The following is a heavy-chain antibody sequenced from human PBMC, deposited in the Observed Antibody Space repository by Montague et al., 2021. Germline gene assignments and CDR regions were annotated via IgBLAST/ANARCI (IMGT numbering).Heavy chain of an antibody. Sequence: SLRLSCAASGFTFSNYWMSWVRQAPGKGLEWVANIKQDGSEKHYVDSVKGRFTISRDNAKNSLYLQMNSLRAEDTAVYFCARAQGQGYCGGDCYVGLDYWGQGTLVTVSS. CDR1: GFTFSNYW. J-gene: IGHJ4*02. CDR2: IKQDGSEK. CDR3: ARAQGQGYCGGDCYVGLDY. D-gene: IGHD2-21*01. V-gene: IGHV3-7*01.